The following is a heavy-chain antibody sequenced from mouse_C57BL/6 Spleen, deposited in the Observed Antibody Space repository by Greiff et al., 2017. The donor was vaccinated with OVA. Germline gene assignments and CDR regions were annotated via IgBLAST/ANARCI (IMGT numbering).Heavy chain of an antibody. D-gene: IGHD2-12*01. CDR1: GYAFSSSW. CDR3: ARSFYDPFDY. J-gene: IGHJ2*01. CDR2: IYPGDGDT. V-gene: IGHV1-82*01. Sequence: LVESGPELVKPGASVKISCKASGYAFSSSWMNWVKQRPGKGLEWIGRIYPGDGDTNYNGKFKGKATLTADKSSSTAYMQLSSLTSEDSAVYFCARSFYDPFDYWGQGTTLTVSS.